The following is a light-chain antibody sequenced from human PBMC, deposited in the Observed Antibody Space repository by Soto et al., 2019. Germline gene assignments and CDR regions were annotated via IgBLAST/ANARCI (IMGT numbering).Light chain of an antibody. V-gene: IGKV1-39*01. CDR2: AAS. CDR1: QSISSF. CDR3: QQSYSTPLT. Sequence: DIQMTQSPSSLSASVGDRVTITCRASQSISSFLNCYQQKPGKAPELLIYAASSLTSGVPSKCRGSGSGTEFILTIHSLQHEDFATHYCQQSYSTPLTFGGGTKVQIK. J-gene: IGKJ4*01.